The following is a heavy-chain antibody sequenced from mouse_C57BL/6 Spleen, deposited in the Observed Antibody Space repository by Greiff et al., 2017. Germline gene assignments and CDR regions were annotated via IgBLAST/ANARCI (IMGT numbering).Heavy chain of an antibody. CDR3: ARNLDYFDY. V-gene: IGHV5-9*01. Sequence: EVKLVESGGGLVKPGGSLKLSCAASGFTFSSYTMSWVRQTPEKRLEWVATISGGGGNTYYPDSVKGRLTIYRDNAKNTLYLKMSSLRSEDTALYYCARNLDYFDYWGQGTTLTVSS. CDR2: ISGGGGNT. J-gene: IGHJ2*01. CDR1: GFTFSSYT.